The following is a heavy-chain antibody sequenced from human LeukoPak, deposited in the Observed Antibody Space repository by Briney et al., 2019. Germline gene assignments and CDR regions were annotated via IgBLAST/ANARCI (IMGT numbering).Heavy chain of an antibody. D-gene: IGHD6-6*01. CDR1: GGSISSGGYY. CDR3: ARVEYSSSSVDI. J-gene: IGHJ3*02. Sequence: PSETLSLTCTVSGGSISSGGYYWSWTRQHPGKGLEWIGYIYYSGSTYYNPSLKSRVTISVDTSKNQFSLKLSSVTAADTAVYYCARVEYSSSSVDIWGQGTMVTVSS. CDR2: IYYSGST. V-gene: IGHV4-31*03.